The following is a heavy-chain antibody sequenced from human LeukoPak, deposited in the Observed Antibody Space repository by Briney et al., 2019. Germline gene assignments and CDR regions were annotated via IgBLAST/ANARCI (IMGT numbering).Heavy chain of an antibody. CDR3: ARGRELLRRHFDY. CDR1: GGSFSGYY. Sequence: SETLSLTCAVYGGSFSGYYWSWIRQPPGKGLEWIGEINHSGSTNYNPSFKSRVTISVDTSKNQFSLKLSSVTAADTAVYYCARGRELLRRHFDYWGQGTLVTVSS. CDR2: INHSGST. J-gene: IGHJ4*02. V-gene: IGHV4-34*01. D-gene: IGHD1-26*01.